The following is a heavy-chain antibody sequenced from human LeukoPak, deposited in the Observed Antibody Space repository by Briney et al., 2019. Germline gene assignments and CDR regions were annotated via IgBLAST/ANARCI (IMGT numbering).Heavy chain of an antibody. D-gene: IGHD6-19*01. CDR1: GGTFSSYA. CDR3: ASSSGWYKDVFDI. V-gene: IGHV1-69*13. CDR2: IIPIFGTA. Sequence: SVKVSCKASGGTFSSYAISWVRQAPGQGLEWMGGIIPIFGTANYAQKFQGRVTITADESTSTAYMELSSLRSEDTAVYYCASSSGWYKDVFDIWGQGTMVTVSS. J-gene: IGHJ3*02.